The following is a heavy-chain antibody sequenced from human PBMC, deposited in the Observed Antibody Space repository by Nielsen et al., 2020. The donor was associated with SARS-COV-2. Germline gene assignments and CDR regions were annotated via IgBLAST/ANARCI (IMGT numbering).Heavy chain of an antibody. D-gene: IGHD3-3*01. CDR2: IYHSGST. V-gene: IGHV4-38-2*02. J-gene: IGHJ3*02. Sequence: SETLSLTCTVSGCSISSGYYWWWMRRHPGEGLEWIGSIYHSGSTYYNPSLKSRVTISVVTSKNQFSLKLSSVIAADTAVYYCASGPRITIFGVVIPLGAFDIWGQGTMVTVSS. CDR1: GCSISSGYY. CDR3: ASGPRITIFGVVIPLGAFDI.